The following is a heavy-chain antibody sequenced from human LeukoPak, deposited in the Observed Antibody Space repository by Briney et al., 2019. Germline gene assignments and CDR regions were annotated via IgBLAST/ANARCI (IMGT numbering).Heavy chain of an antibody. CDR1: GGSISSGSYY. V-gene: IGHV4-61*02. Sequence: YPSETLSLTCTVSGGSISSGSYYWSWIRQPAGKGLEWIGRIYTSGSTNYNPSVKSRVTISVDTSKNQFSLKLSSVTAADTAVYYCARGRQNLNWFDPWGQGTLVTVSS. CDR2: IYTSGST. CDR3: ARGRQNLNWFDP. J-gene: IGHJ5*02.